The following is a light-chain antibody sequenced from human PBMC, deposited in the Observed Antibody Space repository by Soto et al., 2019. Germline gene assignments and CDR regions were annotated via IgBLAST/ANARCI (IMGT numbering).Light chain of an antibody. CDR2: KAS. CDR1: QTISSW. V-gene: IGKV1-5*03. Sequence: DIQMTQAPSTLSGTVGDRLPITDLASQTISSWLAWYQQKPGKAPKLLIYKASTLKSGVPSRFSGSGSGTEFTLTISSLQPDDFATYYCQHYNSYSEAFGQGTKVDIK. J-gene: IGKJ1*01. CDR3: QHYNSYSEA.